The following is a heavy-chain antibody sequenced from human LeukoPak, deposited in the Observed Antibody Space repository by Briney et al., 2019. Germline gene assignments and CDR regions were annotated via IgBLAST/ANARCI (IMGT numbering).Heavy chain of an antibody. CDR1: GFTFSSYA. CDR3: AKRTSGSSWYSSDS. CDR2: MSGDATST. V-gene: IGHV3-23*01. D-gene: IGHD6-13*01. Sequence: GGSLRLSCAASGFTFSSYAMNWVRQAPGKGLEWVSTMSGDATSTYYADSVKGRFTISRDNSKNTLYLQMNSLRADDTAVYYCAKRTSGSSWYSSDSWGQGTLVTVSS. J-gene: IGHJ4*02.